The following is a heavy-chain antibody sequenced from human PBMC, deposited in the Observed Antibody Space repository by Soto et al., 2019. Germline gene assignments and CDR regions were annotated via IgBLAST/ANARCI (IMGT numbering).Heavy chain of an antibody. D-gene: IGHD6-13*01. CDR2: IWSDGNNK. V-gene: IGHV3-33*01. Sequence: QVQLVESGGGVVQPGTSLRLSCAASGFAFSTYDMHWVRQAPGKGLEWVAVIWSDGNNKLYADSVKGRITISRDNSMNTVYLKLNSLRAEDTAVYYCARDYSRDWFDYWGQGTLVTVSS. J-gene: IGHJ5*01. CDR1: GFAFSTYD. CDR3: ARDYSRDWFDY.